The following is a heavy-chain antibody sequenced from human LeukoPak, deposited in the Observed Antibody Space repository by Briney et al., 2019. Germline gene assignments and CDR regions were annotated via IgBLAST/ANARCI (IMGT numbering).Heavy chain of an antibody. J-gene: IGHJ6*02. CDR2: ISGSGSNT. V-gene: IGHV3-23*01. CDR3: AKSQREACCYGMDV. CDR1: GFTVSSNY. Sequence: GGSLRLSCAASGFTVSSNYMSWVRQAPGKGLEWVSAISGSGSNTYYTDSVKDRFTISRDNSKNSLYLQMNSLRPKDTAVYYCAKSQREACCYGMDVWGQGTTVTVS. D-gene: IGHD1-26*01.